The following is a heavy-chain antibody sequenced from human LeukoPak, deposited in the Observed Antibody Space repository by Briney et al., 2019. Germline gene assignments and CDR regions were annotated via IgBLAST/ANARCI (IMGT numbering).Heavy chain of an antibody. CDR3: ARDARDYGDYDY. Sequence: GGSLRLSCAASGFTVSSNYMSWVRQAPGKGLEWVSYINSRSGIIRYADSVKGRFTISRDNAKKSLDLQMNSLRAEDTAVYYCARDARDYGDYDYWGQGTLVTVSS. D-gene: IGHD4-17*01. J-gene: IGHJ4*02. CDR2: INSRSGII. CDR1: GFTVSSNY. V-gene: IGHV3-48*01.